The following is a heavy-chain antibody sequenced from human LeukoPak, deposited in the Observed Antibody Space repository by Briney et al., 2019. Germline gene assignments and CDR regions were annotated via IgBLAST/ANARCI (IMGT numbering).Heavy chain of an antibody. CDR1: GFTFSNFG. CDR2: MDRHTNI. J-gene: IGHJ4*02. Sequence: GGSLRLSCSASGFTFSNFGINWVRQAPGKGLEWVSCMDRHTNIYYADSVRRRFTISRDTAKTSVYLQMNSLPVEDTAVYYCVGDPTTNRFQYSQFWGQGALVTVSS. D-gene: IGHD1-14*01. V-gene: IGHV3-21*01. CDR3: VGDPTTNRFQYSQF.